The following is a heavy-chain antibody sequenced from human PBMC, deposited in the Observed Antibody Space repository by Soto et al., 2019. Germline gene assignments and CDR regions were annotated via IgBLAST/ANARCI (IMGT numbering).Heavy chain of an antibody. CDR2: LYWNDDE. D-gene: IGHD6-13*01. Sequence: QITLRESGPTLVKPTQTLTLSCTLSGFSINTGGVGVGWIRQPPGKAPEWPALLYWNDDEWYSSSLRYRLSVTKDAYENRVVLTMTHIDPPATGTYYCAKRRAISNKLFFVHWGQGALVTVSS. V-gene: IGHV2-5*01. J-gene: IGHJ4*02. CDR1: GFSINTGGVG. CDR3: AKRRAISNKLFFVH.